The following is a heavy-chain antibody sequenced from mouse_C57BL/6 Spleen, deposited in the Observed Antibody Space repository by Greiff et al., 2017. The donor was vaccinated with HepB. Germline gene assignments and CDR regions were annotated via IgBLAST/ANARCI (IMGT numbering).Heavy chain of an antibody. CDR1: GYTFTDYY. CDR3: ARRRGGYDVRAVTY. J-gene: IGHJ2*01. CDR2: IYPGSGNT. D-gene: IGHD2-2*01. V-gene: IGHV1-76*01. Sequence: QVHVKQSGAELVRPGASVKLSCKASGYTFTDYYINWVKQRPGQGLEWIARIYPGSGNTYYNEKFKGKATLTAEKSSSTAYLQLSSLTSEDSAVYFWARRRGGYDVRAVTYWGQGTTLTVSS.